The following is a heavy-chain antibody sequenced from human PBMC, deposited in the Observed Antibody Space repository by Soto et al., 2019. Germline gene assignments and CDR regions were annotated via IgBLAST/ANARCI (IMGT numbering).Heavy chain of an antibody. V-gene: IGHV3-33*01. CDR2: IWYDGSNK. CDR1: GFTFSSYG. J-gene: IGHJ4*02. D-gene: IGHD1-26*01. CDR3: AREPRLGSYWLDY. Sequence: GGSLRLSCAASGFTFSSYGMHWVRQAPGKGLEWVAVIWYDGSNKYYADSVKGRFTISRDNSKNTLYLQMNSLRAEDTAVYYCAREPRLGSYWLDYWGQGTLVTVSS.